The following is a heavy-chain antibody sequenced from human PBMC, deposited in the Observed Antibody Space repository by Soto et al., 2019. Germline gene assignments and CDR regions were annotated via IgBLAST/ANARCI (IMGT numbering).Heavy chain of an antibody. CDR1: GGSISSGGYS. D-gene: IGHD1-26*01. CDR3: ARVGLGYSGSSKGAFDI. Sequence: SEPLSLTCAVSGGSISSGGYSWSWIRQPPGKGLEWIGYIYHSGSTYYNPSLKSRVTISVDRSKNQFSLKLSSVTAADTAVYYCARVGLGYSGSSKGAFDIWGQGTMVTVSS. CDR2: IYHSGST. J-gene: IGHJ3*02. V-gene: IGHV4-30-2*01.